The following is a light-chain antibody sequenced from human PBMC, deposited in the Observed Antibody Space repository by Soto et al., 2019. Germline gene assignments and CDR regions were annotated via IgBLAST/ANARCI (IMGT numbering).Light chain of an antibody. CDR3: QQYGSSGT. V-gene: IGKV3-20*01. CDR1: QSVSNNY. CDR2: DAS. Sequence: EVVLTHSPCTLSLSPLERATLSFRASQSVSNNYLAWYQQKPVQAPRLLIYDASNRATDIPARFSGSGSGTDFTLTISSLEPEDFAVYYCQQYGSSGTFGQGTKVDIK. J-gene: IGKJ1*01.